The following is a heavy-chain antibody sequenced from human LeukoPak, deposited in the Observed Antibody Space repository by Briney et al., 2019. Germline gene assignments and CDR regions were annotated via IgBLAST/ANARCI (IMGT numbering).Heavy chain of an antibody. V-gene: IGHV3-7*01. CDR2: IKEDGSET. J-gene: IGHJ4*02. Sequence: GGSLRLSCAASGFILSSYWMSWVRQAPGKGLEWVANIKEDGSETYCVDSVKGRFTISRDNAKNSLYLQMNSLRAEDTAVYYCARDSYPNYYVSSGYDYWGQGTLVTVSS. CDR1: GFILSSYW. D-gene: IGHD3-22*01. CDR3: ARDSYPNYYVSSGYDY.